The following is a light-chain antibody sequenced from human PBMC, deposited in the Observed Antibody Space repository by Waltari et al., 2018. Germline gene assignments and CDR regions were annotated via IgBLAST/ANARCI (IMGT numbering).Light chain of an antibody. CDR3: QSYDSGLSGWV. CDR1: RSNIRAHYD. J-gene: IGLJ3*02. Sequence: QSVLTQPPPVSRAPGQRLTISCTECRSNIRAHYDVNWYRQLPGPAPKPLTYGNNNRPSGVPGRFSGARSGTSASLAITGLQAEDEADYYCQSYDSGLSGWVFGGGTKLTVL. V-gene: IGLV1-40*01. CDR2: GNN.